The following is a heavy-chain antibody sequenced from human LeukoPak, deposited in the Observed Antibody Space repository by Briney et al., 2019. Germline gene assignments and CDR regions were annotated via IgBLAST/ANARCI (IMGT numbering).Heavy chain of an antibody. CDR2: MNPNSGNT. Sequence: ASVKVSCKASGYTFTSYDFNWVRQATGQGPEWMGWMNPNSGNTGYAQKFQGRVTITADESTSTAYMELSSLRSEDTAVYYCARDGRWLQFRRSFDYWGQGTLVTVSS. V-gene: IGHV1-8*01. J-gene: IGHJ4*02. CDR3: ARDGRWLQFRRSFDY. D-gene: IGHD5-24*01. CDR1: GYTFTSYD.